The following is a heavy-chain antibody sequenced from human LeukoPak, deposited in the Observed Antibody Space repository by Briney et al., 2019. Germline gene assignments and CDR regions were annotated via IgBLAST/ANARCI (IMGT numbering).Heavy chain of an antibody. V-gene: IGHV4-38-2*02. CDR2: IYHSGRT. D-gene: IGHD4-23*01. Sequence: SETLSLTCSVSGYSISSDYYWGWIRQPPGRGLEWIGIIYHSGRTYYNPSLKSRLTMSVDTSKNQFSLRLSSVTAADTAMYYCSRSGGNYLYYFDLWGQGALVTVSS. CDR3: SRSGGNYLYYFDL. J-gene: IGHJ4*02. CDR1: GYSISSDYY.